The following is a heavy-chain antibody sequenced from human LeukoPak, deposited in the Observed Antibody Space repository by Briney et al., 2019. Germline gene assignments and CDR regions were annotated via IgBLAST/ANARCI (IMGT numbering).Heavy chain of an antibody. Sequence: PGRSLRLSCTASGFTFGDYAMTWVRQAPGKGLEWVASFTGRHYGGTTEYAASVRGRFPISIDDSKSIAYLQMDRLTIEDTATYYCHRWTTVTTFDNWGQGTLVIVSS. CDR2: FTGRHYGGTT. CDR1: GFTFGDYA. J-gene: IGHJ4*02. V-gene: IGHV3-49*04. D-gene: IGHD4-17*01. CDR3: HRWTTVTTFDN.